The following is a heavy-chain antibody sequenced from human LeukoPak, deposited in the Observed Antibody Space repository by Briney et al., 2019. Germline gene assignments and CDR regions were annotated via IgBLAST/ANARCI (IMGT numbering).Heavy chain of an antibody. D-gene: IGHD3-10*01. V-gene: IGHV4-38-2*02. Sequence: SETLSLTCTVSGYSISSGYYWGWIRQPPGKGLEWIGSIYHSGSTYYNPSLKSRVTISVDTSKNQFSLKLSSVTAADTAVYYCAEITMVRGVIKGFDYWGQGTLVTVSS. CDR3: AEITMVRGVIKGFDY. J-gene: IGHJ4*02. CDR2: IYHSGST. CDR1: GYSISSGYY.